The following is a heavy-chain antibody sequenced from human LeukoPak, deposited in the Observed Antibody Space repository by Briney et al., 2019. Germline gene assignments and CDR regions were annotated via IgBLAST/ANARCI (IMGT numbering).Heavy chain of an antibody. CDR3: ARDWVTMVRTNYYYYGMDV. V-gene: IGHV3-30-3*01. J-gene: IGHJ6*04. CDR2: ISYDGSNK. Sequence: GRSLRLSCAASGFTFSSYAMHWVRQAPGKGLEWVAVISYDGSNKYYADSVKGRFTISRDNSKNTLYLQMNSLRAEDTAVYYCARDWVTMVRTNYYYYGMDVWGKGTTVTVSS. D-gene: IGHD3-10*01. CDR1: GFTFSSYA.